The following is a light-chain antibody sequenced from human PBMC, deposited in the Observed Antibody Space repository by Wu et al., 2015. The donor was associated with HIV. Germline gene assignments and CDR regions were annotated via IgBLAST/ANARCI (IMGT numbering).Light chain of an antibody. CDR1: QXINSY. CDR3: QQYDAYPIT. J-gene: IGKJ5*01. Sequence: TGDRVTITCRASQXINSYLVWYQQKPGRAPKLLIYSASTLESGVPSRFSGSGSGTEFTLTINSLQPDDFATYYCQQYDAYPITFGQGTRLEIK. CDR2: SAS. V-gene: IGKV1-8*01.